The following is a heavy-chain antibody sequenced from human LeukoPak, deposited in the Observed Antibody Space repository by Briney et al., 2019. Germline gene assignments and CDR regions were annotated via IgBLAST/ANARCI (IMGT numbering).Heavy chain of an antibody. CDR3: ARDSTATSSPIDY. V-gene: IGHV3-48*02. CDR1: GFTFSSYS. J-gene: IGHJ4*02. CDR2: ISGSSSTI. Sequence: PGGSLRLSCAASGFTFSSYSMNWVRQAPGKGLEWVSYISGSSSTIYYADSVKGRFTISRDNAKNSLYLQMNSLRDENTAVYYCARDSTATSSPIDYWGQGTLVTVSS.